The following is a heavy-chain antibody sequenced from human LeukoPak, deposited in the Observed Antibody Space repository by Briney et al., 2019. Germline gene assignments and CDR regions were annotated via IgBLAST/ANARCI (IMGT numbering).Heavy chain of an antibody. D-gene: IGHD3-10*01. V-gene: IGHV4-38-2*02. CDR1: GYSISSGYY. CDR3: ARGYGSGSYYYYYYGMDV. J-gene: IGHJ6*02. Sequence: PSETLSLTCTVSGYSISSGYYWGWIRPPPGKGLEWIGSIYHSGSTYYNPSLKSRVTISVDTSKNQFSLKLSSVTAADTAVYYCARGYGSGSYYYYYYGMDVWGQGTTVTVSS. CDR2: IYHSGST.